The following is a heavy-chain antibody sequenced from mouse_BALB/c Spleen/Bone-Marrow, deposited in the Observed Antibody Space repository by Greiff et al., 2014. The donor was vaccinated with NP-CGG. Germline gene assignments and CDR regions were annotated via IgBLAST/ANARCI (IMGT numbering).Heavy chain of an antibody. D-gene: IGHD1-1*01. CDR1: GFNIKDTY. J-gene: IGHJ2*01. Sequence: EVQLHQSGAELVKPGASVKLSCTASGFNIKDTYMHWVKQRPEQGLEWIGRIDPANGNTKYDPKLQGKATITADTSSNTAYLQLSSLTSEDTAVYYCARYYYGSSYFDYWGQGTTLTVSS. V-gene: IGHV14-3*02. CDR3: ARYYYGSSYFDY. CDR2: IDPANGNT.